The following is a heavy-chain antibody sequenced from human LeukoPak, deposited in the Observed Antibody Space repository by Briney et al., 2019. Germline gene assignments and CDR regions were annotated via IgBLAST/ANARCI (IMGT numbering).Heavy chain of an antibody. J-gene: IGHJ4*02. CDR2: ISSSSSYI. V-gene: IGHV3-21*01. CDR1: GFTFGDYS. Sequence: GGSLRLSCTASGFTFGDYSMNWVRQPPGKGLEWVSSISSSSSYIYYADSVKGRFTISRDNAKNSLYLQMNSLRAEDTAVYYCARVAMKDFDYWGQGTLVTVSS. CDR3: ARVAMKDFDY.